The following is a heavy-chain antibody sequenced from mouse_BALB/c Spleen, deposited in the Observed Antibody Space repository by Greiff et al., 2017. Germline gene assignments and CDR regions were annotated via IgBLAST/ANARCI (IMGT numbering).Heavy chain of an antibody. Sequence: VQLKESGPSLVKPSQTLSLTCSVTGDSITSGYWNWIRKFPGNKLEYMGYISYSGSTYYNPSLKSRISITRDTSKNQYYLQLNSVTTEDTATYYCARGSTMITTGAMDYWGQGTSVTVSS. J-gene: IGHJ4*01. CDR2: ISYSGST. CDR3: ARGSTMITTGAMDY. CDR1: GDSITSGY. V-gene: IGHV3-8*02. D-gene: IGHD2-4*01.